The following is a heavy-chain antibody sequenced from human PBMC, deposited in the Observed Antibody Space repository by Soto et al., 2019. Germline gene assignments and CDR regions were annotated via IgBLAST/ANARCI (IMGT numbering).Heavy chain of an antibody. J-gene: IGHJ4*02. CDR2: LYPSGST. Sequence: QVQLQESGPGLVKPSGTLSLTCAVSGGSISSSNWWSWVRQAAGKGLEWIGGLYPSGSTNYNPSLKNRVTISVDKSKNQFSLKLSPVTAADTAVDYCARDSRITIFGVVTSRAFDYWGQGTLVTVSS. CDR3: ARDSRITIFGVVTSRAFDY. V-gene: IGHV4-4*02. CDR1: GGSISSSNW. D-gene: IGHD3-3*01.